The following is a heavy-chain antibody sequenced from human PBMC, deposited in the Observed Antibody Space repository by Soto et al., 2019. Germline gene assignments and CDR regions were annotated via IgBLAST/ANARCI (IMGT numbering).Heavy chain of an antibody. CDR2: INPNSGGT. Sequence: GASVKVSCKASGYTFTGYYMHWVRQAPGQGLEWMGWINPNSGGTNYAQKFQGWVTMTRDTSISTAYMELSRLRSDDTAVYYCARDESYSSGWYSWFDPWGQGTLVTVSS. CDR3: ARDESYSSGWYSWFDP. CDR1: GYTFTGYY. V-gene: IGHV1-2*04. D-gene: IGHD6-19*01. J-gene: IGHJ5*02.